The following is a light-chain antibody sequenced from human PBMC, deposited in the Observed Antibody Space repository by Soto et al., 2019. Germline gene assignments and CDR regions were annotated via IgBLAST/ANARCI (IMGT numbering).Light chain of an antibody. CDR2: AAS. CDR3: QKFNSAPRT. V-gene: IGKV1-27*01. Sequence: DIQMTQSPSSLAASVGDRVTITCRASQGIIDYLAWYQQKPGKAPKLLSYAASTLQTGVTSRSSGNGAETDFSLTISSMQPEDVATYYCQKFNSAPRTFGQGNKVDIK. CDR1: QGIIDY. J-gene: IGKJ1*01.